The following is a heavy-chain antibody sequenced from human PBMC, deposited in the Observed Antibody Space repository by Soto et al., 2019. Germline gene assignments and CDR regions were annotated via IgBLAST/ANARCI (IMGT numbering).Heavy chain of an antibody. J-gene: IGHJ4*02. V-gene: IGHV1-69*12. CDR3: VRVVAIPGYPDN. D-gene: IGHD5-18*01. CDR2: IVPIVDTS. Sequence: QVQLVQSGAEVRQPASSVKVSCKTSGGTFSSYAISWVRQAPGQGLEWMGGIVPIVDTSTYAQKLQGRVTMTADESTSTAYMELSSLRSDDTAIYYCVRVVAIPGYPDNWGQGTLGTVSS. CDR1: GGTFSSYA.